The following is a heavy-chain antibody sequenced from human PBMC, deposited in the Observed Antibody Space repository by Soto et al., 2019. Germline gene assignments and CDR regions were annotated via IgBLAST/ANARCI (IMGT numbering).Heavy chain of an antibody. CDR3: ANAGSGYYYYYGMDV. CDR2: ISYDGSNK. J-gene: IGHJ6*01. D-gene: IGHD2-15*01. Sequence: GRSVRLSFAASGFTFSSYGMHWVRQAPGKVLEWVAVISYDGSNKYYADSVKGRFTISRDNSKNTLYLQMNSLRAEDTAVYYCANAGSGYYYYYGMDVWGQGTTVTVSS. CDR1: GFTFSSYG. V-gene: IGHV3-30*18.